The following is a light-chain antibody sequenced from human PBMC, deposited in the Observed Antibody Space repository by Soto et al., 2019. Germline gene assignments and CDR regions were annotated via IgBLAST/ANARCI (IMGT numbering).Light chain of an antibody. Sequence: EIVMTHTPATLSVSPGERVTLSCRASQSIYEKLAWYQQKPGQPPRLVIYDTSTRATGTPGSFSGSGSGTEFTRTISSLQSEDFAVYYCQQYRRWPLTFGGGTKVDIK. CDR3: QQYRRWPLT. V-gene: IGKV3-15*01. CDR2: DTS. J-gene: IGKJ4*01. CDR1: QSIYEK.